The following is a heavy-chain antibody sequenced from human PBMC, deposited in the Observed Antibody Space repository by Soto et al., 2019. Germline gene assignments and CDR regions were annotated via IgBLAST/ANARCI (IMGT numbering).Heavy chain of an antibody. J-gene: IGHJ6*02. V-gene: IGHV1-18*01. Sequence: QVQLVQSGAEVKKPGASVKVSCKASGYTFTRSGISWVRQAPGQGLEWMGWISIYNGDTNYAQTFQDRVTMTTDTSTSTAYMELRSLRSDDTAVYYCAREGVAPYYYYGMDVWGQGTPVSVSS. CDR3: AREGVAPYYYYGMDV. CDR2: ISIYNGDT. CDR1: GYTFTRSG. D-gene: IGHD5-12*01.